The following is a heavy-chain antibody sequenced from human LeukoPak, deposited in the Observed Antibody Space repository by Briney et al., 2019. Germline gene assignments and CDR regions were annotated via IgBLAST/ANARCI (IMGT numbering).Heavy chain of an antibody. V-gene: IGHV3-13*01. CDR2: IGIAGNT. CDR1: GFTFSSYD. CDR3: ARSYGSGTNDAFDI. D-gene: IGHD3-10*01. J-gene: IGHJ3*02. Sequence: GGSLRLSCAASGFTFSSYDMDWVRQATGKGLEWVSAIGIAGNTFYAGSVKGRFTISRENAKNSLYLQMNSLRAGDTAVYYCARSYGSGTNDAFDIWGQGTMVTVSS.